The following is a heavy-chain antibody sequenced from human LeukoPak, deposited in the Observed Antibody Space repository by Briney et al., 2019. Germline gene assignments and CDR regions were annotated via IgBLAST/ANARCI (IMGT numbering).Heavy chain of an antibody. CDR2: IRNKAYGGTT. V-gene: IGHV3-49*04. CDR3: TRDPYIYGPLDY. J-gene: IGHJ4*02. Sequence: GGSLRLSCTASGFTFGDYAMSWVRQAPGKGLEWVGFIRNKAYGGTTEYAAAVKGRFTISRDDSRSIAYVQMTTLETEDTAVHYCTRDPYIYGPLDYWGQGNPVTVPS. D-gene: IGHD5-18*01. CDR1: GFTFGDYA.